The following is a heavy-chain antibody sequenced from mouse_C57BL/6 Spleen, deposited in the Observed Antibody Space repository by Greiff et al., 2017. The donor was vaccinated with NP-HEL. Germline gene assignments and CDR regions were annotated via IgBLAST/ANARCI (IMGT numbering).Heavy chain of an antibody. Sequence: VQLQQSGPVLVKPGASVKMSCKASGYTFTDYYMNWVKQSHGKSLEWIGVINPYNGGTSYNQKFKGKATLTVVKSSSTAYMELNSLTSEDSAVYYCARVGGAMDYWGQGTSVTVSS. D-gene: IGHD1-1*02. CDR2: INPYNGGT. CDR1: GYTFTDYY. V-gene: IGHV1-19*01. J-gene: IGHJ4*01. CDR3: ARVGGAMDY.